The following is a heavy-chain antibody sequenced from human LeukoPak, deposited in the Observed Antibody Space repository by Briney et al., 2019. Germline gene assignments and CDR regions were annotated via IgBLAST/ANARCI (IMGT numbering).Heavy chain of an antibody. CDR3: ARVRVGTHCSGGSCYRLLNGMDV. V-gene: IGHV3-13*01. D-gene: IGHD2-15*01. CDR1: GFTFSSYD. CDR2: IGTAGDT. J-gene: IGHJ6*02. Sequence: HTGGSLRLSCAASGFTFSSYDMHWVRQATGKGLEWVSAIGTAGDTYYPGSVKGRFTISRENAKNSLYLQMNSLRAGDTAVYYCARVRVGTHCSGGSCYRLLNGMDVWGQGTTVTVSS.